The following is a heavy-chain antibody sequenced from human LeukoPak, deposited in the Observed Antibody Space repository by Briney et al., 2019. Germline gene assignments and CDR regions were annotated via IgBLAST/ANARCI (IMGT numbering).Heavy chain of an antibody. CDR3: ARDSGQFDY. CDR2: INTGGGTT. D-gene: IGHD5-12*01. J-gene: IGHJ4*02. Sequence: ASVKVSCKASGYTFTNYYMHWVRPAPGRGLEWLGVINTGGGTTSSAQKFQGRVTMTRDTSTSTVYMELSSLTSEDTAVYYCARDSGQFDYWGQGPLLPDSS. CDR1: GYTFTNYY. V-gene: IGHV1-46*01.